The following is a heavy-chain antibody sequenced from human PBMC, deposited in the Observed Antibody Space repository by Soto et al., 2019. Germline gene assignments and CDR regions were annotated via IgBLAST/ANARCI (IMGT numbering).Heavy chain of an antibody. CDR1: GFAFSTYA. CDR3: AKPIAIHSSSPGYTAFDY. CDR2: ISSSGRST. V-gene: IGHV3-23*01. D-gene: IGHD6-13*01. J-gene: IGHJ4*02. Sequence: GGSLSLSCAASGFAFSTYAMSWVRQAPGKGLERVSAISSSGRSTYYADSVKGRFTISRDNSRNTLNLQMNSLRAEDTAVYYCAKPIAIHSSSPGYTAFDYWGQGTLVTVSS.